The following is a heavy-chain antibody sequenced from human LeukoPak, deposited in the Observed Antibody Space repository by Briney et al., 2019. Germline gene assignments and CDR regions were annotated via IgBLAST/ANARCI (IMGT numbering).Heavy chain of an antibody. D-gene: IGHD6-19*01. J-gene: IGHJ4*02. CDR3: TRDAAAAVGAS. V-gene: IGHV3-49*03. Sequence: PGGSLRLSCTASGFTFGDYAMSWFRPAPGKGREGVGFIRSKAYGGTTEYAASVKGRFTISRDDSKSIAYLQMNSLKTEDTAVYYCTRDAAAAVGASWGQGTLVTVSS. CDR1: GFTFGDYA. CDR2: IRSKAYGGTT.